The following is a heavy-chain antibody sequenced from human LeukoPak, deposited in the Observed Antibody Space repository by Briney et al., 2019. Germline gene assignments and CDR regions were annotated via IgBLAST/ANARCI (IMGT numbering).Heavy chain of an antibody. D-gene: IGHD3-10*01. V-gene: IGHV3-23*01. CDR1: GFTFSSYA. Sequence: GGSLRLSCAASGFTFSSYAMSWVRQAPGKGLEWVSVISGSGTSTNYADSVKGRFTLSRDNSESRMSLQMNSLRAAGTAVYYCAKGYGAFGPWGQGIRVTVSS. CDR3: AKGYGAFGP. J-gene: IGHJ5*02. CDR2: ISGSGTST.